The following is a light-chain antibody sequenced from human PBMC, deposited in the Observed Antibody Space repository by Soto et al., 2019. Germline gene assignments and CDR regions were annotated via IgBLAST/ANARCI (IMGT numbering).Light chain of an antibody. Sequence: IVLTQSPGTLSLSPGEGATLSCRASQSVSSNYLAWYQQKPGQAPRLLIYGASSRATGIPDRFSGSGSGTDFTLTISRLEPEDFAVYYCQQYGSSPVTFGGGTKVDIK. J-gene: IGKJ4*01. V-gene: IGKV3-20*01. CDR3: QQYGSSPVT. CDR2: GAS. CDR1: QSVSSNY.